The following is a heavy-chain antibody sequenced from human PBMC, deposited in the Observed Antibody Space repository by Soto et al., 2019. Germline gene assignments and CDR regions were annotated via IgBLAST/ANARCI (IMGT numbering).Heavy chain of an antibody. V-gene: IGHV2-70*01. J-gene: IGHJ5*02. D-gene: IGHD3-22*01. CDR2: IDWDDDK. Sequence: SGPTLVNPTQTLTLTCTFSGFSLSTSGMCVSWIRQPPGKALEWLALIDWDDDKYYSTSLKTRLTISKDTSKNQVVLTMTNMDPVDTATYYCARSQYYYDSSGNRFIWFDPWGQGTLVTVSS. CDR1: GFSLSTSGMC. CDR3: ARSQYYYDSSGNRFIWFDP.